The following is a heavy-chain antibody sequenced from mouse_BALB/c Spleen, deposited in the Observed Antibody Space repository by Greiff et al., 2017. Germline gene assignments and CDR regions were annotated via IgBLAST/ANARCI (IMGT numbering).Heavy chain of an antibody. Sequence: QVQLQQSGAELMKPGASVKISCKATGYTFSSYWIEWVKQRPGHGLEWIGEILPGSGSTNYNEKFKGKATFTADTSSNTAYMQLSSLTSEDSAVYYCARWITTAPAAYWGQGTLVTVSA. CDR1: GYTFSSYW. D-gene: IGHD1-2*01. V-gene: IGHV1-9*01. CDR3: ARWITTAPAAY. CDR2: ILPGSGST. J-gene: IGHJ3*01.